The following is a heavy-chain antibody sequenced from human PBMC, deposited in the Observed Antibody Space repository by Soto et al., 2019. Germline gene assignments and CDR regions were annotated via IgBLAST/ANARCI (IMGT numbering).Heavy chain of an antibody. CDR3: AKDPSTGHADL. CDR2: ISPTGST. Sequence: LGGSLRLSCTALTGYAMSWVRRGPGKGLECISTISPTGSTHYADSVEGRFTISRDDSKNTFYLQMNNLRADDTGVYYCAKDPSTGHADLWGQGTLVTVSS. V-gene: IGHV3-23*01. CDR1: TGYA. J-gene: IGHJ5*02. D-gene: IGHD3-9*01.